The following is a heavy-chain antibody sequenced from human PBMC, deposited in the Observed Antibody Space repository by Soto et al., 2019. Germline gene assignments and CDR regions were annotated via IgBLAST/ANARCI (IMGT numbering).Heavy chain of an antibody. V-gene: IGHV1-24*01. D-gene: IGHD4-17*01. CDR2: FDPEDGET. CDR3: AAVDYGADYYYYGMDV. CDR1: GYTLTELS. J-gene: IGHJ6*02. Sequence: ASVKVSCKVSGYTLTELSMHWVRQAPGKGLEWMGGFDPEDGETIYAQKFQGRVTMTEDTTTDTAYMELSNLRTEDTAVFYCAAVDYGADYYYYGMDVWGQGTTVTVSS.